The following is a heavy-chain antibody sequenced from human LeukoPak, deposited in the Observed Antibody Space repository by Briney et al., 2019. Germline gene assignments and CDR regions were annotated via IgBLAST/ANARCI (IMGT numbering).Heavy chain of an antibody. D-gene: IGHD2-15*01. V-gene: IGHV3-23*01. Sequence: SGGSLRLSCAASGFTFSSYAMSWVRQAPGKGLEWVSAISGSGGSTYYADSVKGRFTISRDNSKNTLYLQMNSLRAEDTAVYYCAKDYCSGGSCYGPSLGYWGQGTLVTVSS. CDR2: ISGSGGST. CDR1: GFTFSSYA. CDR3: AKDYCSGGSCYGPSLGY. J-gene: IGHJ4*02.